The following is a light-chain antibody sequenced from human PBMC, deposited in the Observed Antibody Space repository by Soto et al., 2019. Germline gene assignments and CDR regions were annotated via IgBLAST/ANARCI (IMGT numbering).Light chain of an antibody. CDR3: QRYDNWPLT. V-gene: IGKV3-15*01. CDR2: HTS. CDR1: QSISDN. J-gene: IGKJ4*01. Sequence: EIVMTQSPATLSVSPGESATLSCRASQSISDNLAWYQQKPGLAPRLLIYHTSTRATGVAARFSGSGSGTEFSLTISSLQSEDFAVYYCQRYDNWPLTFGGGTKVDI.